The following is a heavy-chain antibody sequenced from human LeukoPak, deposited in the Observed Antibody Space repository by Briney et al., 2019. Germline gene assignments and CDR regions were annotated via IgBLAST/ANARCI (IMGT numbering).Heavy chain of an antibody. Sequence: GASLRVSCTASGGTFSSYAISWVRQAPGQGLEWVGGISPILGSANYAHSFQGRVTITGDKSKSTVYMELSSLRSEDTAVYYCARDPDSSRYSSSWYGPFDYWGQGTLVTVAS. CDR2: ISPILGSA. V-gene: IGHV1-69*10. J-gene: IGHJ4*02. CDR1: GGTFSSYA. CDR3: ARDPDSSRYSSSWYGPFDY. D-gene: IGHD6-13*01.